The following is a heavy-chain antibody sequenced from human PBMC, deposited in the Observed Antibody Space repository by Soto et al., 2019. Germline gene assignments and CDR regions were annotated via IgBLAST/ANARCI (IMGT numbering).Heavy chain of an antibody. CDR2: ISGSGGST. V-gene: IGHV3-23*01. Sequence: PGGSLRLSCAASGFTFSSYAMSWVRQAPGKGLEWVSAISGSGGSTYYADSVKGRFTISRDNSKNTLYLQMNSLRAEDTAVYYCAKPPRYCSSTSCYALFDYWGQGTLVTVSS. CDR3: AKPPRYCSSTSCYALFDY. J-gene: IGHJ4*02. CDR1: GFTFSSYA. D-gene: IGHD2-2*01.